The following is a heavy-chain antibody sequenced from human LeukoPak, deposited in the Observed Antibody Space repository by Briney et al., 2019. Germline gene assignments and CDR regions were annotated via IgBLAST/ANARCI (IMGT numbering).Heavy chain of an antibody. J-gene: IGHJ4*02. CDR1: RVSVSSGSDY. D-gene: IGHD3-16*02. CDR2: IYYSGST. V-gene: IGHV4-61*01. Sequence: PSETLSLTCTVSRVSVSSGSDYWSWIRQPPGKGLEWIGYIYYSGSTNYNPSLKSRVTISVDTSKSQFSLKLSSVTAADTAVYYCARDVGRYSFDYWGQGTLVTVSS. CDR3: ARDVGRYSFDY.